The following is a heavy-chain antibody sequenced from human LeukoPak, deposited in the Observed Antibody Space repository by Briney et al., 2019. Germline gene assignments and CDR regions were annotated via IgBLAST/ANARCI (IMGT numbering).Heavy chain of an antibody. V-gene: IGHV4-34*01. CDR1: GGSFSAHY. D-gene: IGHD5-24*01. Sequence: SEALSLTCIVYGGSFSAHYWAWIRQPPGEGLEWIGEINHSGSTNYNPSLKSRVTISVDTSKSQFSLNLNSVNAADTAVYYCARGPRISAMATMTWSFTYWGQGTLVTVSS. J-gene: IGHJ4*02. CDR2: INHSGST. CDR3: ARGPRISAMATMTWSFTY.